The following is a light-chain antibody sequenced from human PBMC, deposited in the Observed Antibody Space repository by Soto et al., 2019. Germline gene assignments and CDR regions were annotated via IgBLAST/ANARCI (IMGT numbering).Light chain of an antibody. J-gene: IGLJ3*02. Sequence: QSALTQPASVSGSPGQSITISCTGTSSDIGGYNYVSWYQQHPGKAPKLLIYGDDQRPSGIPDRFSGSKSGTSASLAISGLHSEDGVDYYCASWDDRLNGPVFGGGTKLTVL. CDR3: ASWDDRLNGPV. CDR1: SSDIGGYNY. CDR2: GDD. V-gene: IGLV2-14*01.